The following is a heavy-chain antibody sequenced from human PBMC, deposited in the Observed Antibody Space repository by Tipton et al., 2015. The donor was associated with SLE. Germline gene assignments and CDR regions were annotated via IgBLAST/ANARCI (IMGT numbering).Heavy chain of an antibody. CDR2: IRSKAYGGTT. V-gene: IGHV3-49*04. CDR1: GFTFGDYA. CDR3: TRGHFRGVGY. Sequence: SLRLSCTASGFTFGDYAMSWVRQAPGKGLEWVGFIRSKAYGGTTEYAASVKGRFTISRDDSKSIAYLQMNSLKTEDTAVYYCTRGHFRGVGYWGQGTLVTVSS. J-gene: IGHJ4*02.